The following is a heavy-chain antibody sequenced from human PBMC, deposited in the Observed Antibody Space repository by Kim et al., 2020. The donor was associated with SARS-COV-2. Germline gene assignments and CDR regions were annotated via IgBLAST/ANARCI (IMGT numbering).Heavy chain of an antibody. CDR3: ANPRQPAY. CDR2: ISGSGDTT. Sequence: GGSLRLSCVASGFTFSNYGMSWVRQAPGKGLEWVSGISGSGDTTTYADSVKGRFTISRDNSKNTLYLQMSSLRAEDTAIYYCANPRQPAYWGQGTLVTVS. J-gene: IGHJ4*02. D-gene: IGHD6-13*01. V-gene: IGHV3-23*01. CDR1: GFTFSNYG.